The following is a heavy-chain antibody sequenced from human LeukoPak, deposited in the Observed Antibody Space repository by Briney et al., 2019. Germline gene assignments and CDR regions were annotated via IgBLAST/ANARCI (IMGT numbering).Heavy chain of an antibody. V-gene: IGHV1-69*06. CDR3: ARGIVGPLTMIDLYY. D-gene: IGHD3-22*01. J-gene: IGHJ4*02. CDR2: IIPIFGTA. CDR1: GGTFSSYA. Sequence: ASVKVSCKASGGTFSSYAISWVRQAPGQGLEWMGGIIPIFGTANYAQKFQGRVTITADKSTSTAYMELSSLRSEDTAVYYCARGIVGPLTMIDLYYWGQGTLVTVSS.